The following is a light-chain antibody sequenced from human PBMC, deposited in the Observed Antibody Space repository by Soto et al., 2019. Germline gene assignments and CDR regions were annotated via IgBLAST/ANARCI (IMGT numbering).Light chain of an antibody. V-gene: IGKV3-20*01. J-gene: IGKJ4*01. CDR3: QQYGSSPPLT. CDR2: GAS. Sequence: IVLTQSPGTLSLSPGERGTLSCRASQSVTSYLAWYQQKPGQAPRLLIYGASSRATGIPDRFSGSGSGTDFTLTISRLEPEDFAVYYCQQYGSSPPLTFGGGTKVDIK. CDR1: QSVTSY.